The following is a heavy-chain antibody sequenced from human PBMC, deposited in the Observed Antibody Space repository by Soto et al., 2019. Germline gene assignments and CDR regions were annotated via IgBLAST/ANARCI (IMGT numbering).Heavy chain of an antibody. V-gene: IGHV3-33*01. CDR2: IWYDGSNK. Sequence: PGVSLRLSCAASGFTFSSYGMHWVRQAPGKGLEWVAVIWYDGSNKYYADSVKGRFTISRDNSKNTLYLQMNSLRAEDTAVYYCARDENSKFPDFDLWGRGTLVTVSS. J-gene: IGHJ2*01. CDR3: ARDENSKFPDFDL. CDR1: GFTFSSYG. D-gene: IGHD4-4*01.